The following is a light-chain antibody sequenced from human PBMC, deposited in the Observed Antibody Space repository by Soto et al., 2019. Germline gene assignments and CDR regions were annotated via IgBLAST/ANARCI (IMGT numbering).Light chain of an antibody. J-gene: IGKJ2*01. CDR2: GAS. CDR3: QQYNKWYT. CDR1: QSVSSK. Sequence: EIVMTQSPATLSVSPGERATLSCRASQSVSSKLAWYQQKPGQAPRLLIYGASTRATGIPVRFSGSGSGTEFTLTISSLQSEAFAVYYCQQYNKWYTFGQGTKLEIK. V-gene: IGKV3-15*01.